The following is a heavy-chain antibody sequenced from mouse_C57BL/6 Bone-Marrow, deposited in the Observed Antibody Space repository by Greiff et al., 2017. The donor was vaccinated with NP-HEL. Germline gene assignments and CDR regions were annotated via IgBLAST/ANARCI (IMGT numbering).Heavy chain of an antibody. CDR1: GYAFSSYW. J-gene: IGHJ3*01. Sequence: QVQLQQSGAELVKPGASVKISCKASGYAFSSYWMNWVKQRPGKGLEWMGQIYPGDGDTNYNGKFKGKATLTANKSCSTAYMTLSNLSSEDSAVYFCATCNFYWGQGTLVTVSA. D-gene: IGHD2-1*01. V-gene: IGHV1-80*01. CDR3: ATCNFY. CDR2: IYPGDGDT.